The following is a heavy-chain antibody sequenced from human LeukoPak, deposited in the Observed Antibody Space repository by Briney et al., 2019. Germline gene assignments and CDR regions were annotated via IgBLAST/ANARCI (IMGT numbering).Heavy chain of an antibody. CDR2: ISSSSSYI. J-gene: IGHJ4*02. V-gene: IGHV3-21*01. CDR1: GFTFSSYS. Sequence: GGSLRLSCAASGFTFSSYSMNWVRQAPGKGLEWVSSISSSSSYIYYADSVKGRFTISRDNAKNSLYLQMNSPRAEDTAVYYCARDETVTPFDYWGQGTLVTVSS. D-gene: IGHD4-17*01. CDR3: ARDETVTPFDY.